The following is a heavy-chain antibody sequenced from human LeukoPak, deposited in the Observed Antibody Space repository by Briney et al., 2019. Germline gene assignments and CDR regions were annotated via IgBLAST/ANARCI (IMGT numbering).Heavy chain of an antibody. Sequence: GGSLRLSCAASGFTFSSYAMSWVRQAPGKGLEWVSAISGSGGSTYYADSVKGRFTISRGNSKNTLYLQMNSLRAEDTAVYYCARSPRRRPPGYFDYWGQGTLVTVSS. V-gene: IGHV3-23*01. CDR2: ISGSGGST. CDR1: GFTFSSYA. J-gene: IGHJ4*02. CDR3: ARSPRRRPPGYFDY.